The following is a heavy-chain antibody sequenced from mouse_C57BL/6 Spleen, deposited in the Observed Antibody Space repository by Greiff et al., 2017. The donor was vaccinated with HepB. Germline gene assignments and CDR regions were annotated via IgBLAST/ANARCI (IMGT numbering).Heavy chain of an antibody. CDR1: GYTFTSYW. D-gene: IGHD5-1*01. V-gene: IGHV1-55*01. CDR2: IYPGSGST. J-gene: IGHJ1*03. CDR3: AREGYLRGYFDV. Sequence: VQLKQPGAELVKPGASVKMSCKASGYTFTSYWITWVKQRPGQGLEWIGDIYPGSGSTNYNEKFKSKATLTVDTSSSTAYMQLSSLTSEDSAVYYCAREGYLRGYFDVWGTGTTVTVSS.